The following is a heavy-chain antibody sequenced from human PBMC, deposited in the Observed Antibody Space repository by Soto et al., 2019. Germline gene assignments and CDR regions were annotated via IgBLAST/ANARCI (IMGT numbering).Heavy chain of an antibody. CDR3: AKDSTYYDFWSGCLCS. CDR2: ISYDGSNK. D-gene: IGHD3-3*01. Sequence: GGSLRLSCAASGFTFSSYGMHWVRQAPGKGLEWVAVISYDGSNKYYADSVKGRFTISRDNSKNTLYLQMNSLRAEDTAVYYCAKDSTYYDFWSGCLCSWGQGTLVTVSS. J-gene: IGHJ5*02. V-gene: IGHV3-30*18. CDR1: GFTFSSYG.